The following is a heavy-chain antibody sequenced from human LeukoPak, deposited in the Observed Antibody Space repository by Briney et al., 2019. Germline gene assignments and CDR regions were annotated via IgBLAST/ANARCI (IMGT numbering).Heavy chain of an antibody. CDR3: ARVPGRLYCSSTSCRNWFDP. J-gene: IGHJ5*02. CDR2: ISGYTGDT. CDR1: GYTFPNYD. V-gene: IGHV1-18*01. D-gene: IGHD2-2*01. Sequence: ASVRVSCKTSGYTFPNYDIYWVRQAPGQGLECMGWISGYTGDTKYAQILQGRFTVTTDTSTSTAYMELRSLTYDDTAVYYCARVPGRLYCSSTSCRNWFDPWGQGTLVTVSS.